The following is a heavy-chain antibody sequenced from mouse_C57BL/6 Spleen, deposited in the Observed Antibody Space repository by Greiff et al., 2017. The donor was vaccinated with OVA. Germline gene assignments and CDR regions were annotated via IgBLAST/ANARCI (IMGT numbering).Heavy chain of an antibody. J-gene: IGHJ4*01. CDR3: ARGGYGSSDAMDY. CDR2: IYPRDGST. D-gene: IGHD1-1*01. CDR1: GYTFTDHT. Sequence: VKLQESDAELVKPGASVKISCKVSGYTFTDHTIHWLKQRPEQGLEWIGYIYPRDGSTKYNEKFKGKATLTADKSSSTAYMQLNSLTSEDSAVYFCARGGYGSSDAMDYWGQGTSVTVSS. V-gene: IGHV1-78*01.